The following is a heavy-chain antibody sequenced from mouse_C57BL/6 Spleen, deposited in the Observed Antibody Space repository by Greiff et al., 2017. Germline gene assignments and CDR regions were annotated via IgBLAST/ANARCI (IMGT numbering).Heavy chain of an antibody. D-gene: IGHD2-5*01. V-gene: IGHV1-50*01. CDR1: GYTFTSYW. CDR2: IDPSDSYT. J-gene: IGHJ2*01. Sequence: VQLQQPGAELVKPGASVKLSCKASGYTFTSYWMQWVKQRPGQGLEWIGEIDPSDSYTNYNQKFKGKATLTVDKSSSTAYMQLSSLTSEDSAVYDCARACSNYVHDFDYWGQGTTLTVSS. CDR3: ARACSNYVHDFDY.